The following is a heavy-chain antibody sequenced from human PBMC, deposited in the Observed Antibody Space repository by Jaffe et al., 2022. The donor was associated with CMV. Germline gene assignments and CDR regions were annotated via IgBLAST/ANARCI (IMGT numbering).Heavy chain of an antibody. CDR2: IYPGDSDT. D-gene: IGHD6-13*01. Sequence: EVQLVQSGAEVKKPGESLKISCKGSGYSFTSYWIGWVRQMPGKGLEWMGIIYPGDSDTRYSPSFQGQVTISADKSISTAYLQWSSLKASDTAMYYCARLVAAYSSSPYYNWFDPWGQGTLVTVSS. CDR1: GYSFTSYW. J-gene: IGHJ5*02. CDR3: ARLVAAYSSSPYYNWFDP. V-gene: IGHV5-51*01.